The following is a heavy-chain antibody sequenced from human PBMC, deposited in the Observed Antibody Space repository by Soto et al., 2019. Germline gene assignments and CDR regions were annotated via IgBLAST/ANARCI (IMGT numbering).Heavy chain of an antibody. CDR3: ARGIAVDGTKGDYFDY. CDR2: IWYDGSNK. J-gene: IGHJ4*02. V-gene: IGHV3-33*01. Sequence: QVQLVESGGGVVQPGRSLRLSCAASGFTFSSYGMHWVRQAPGKGLEWVAVIWYDGSNKYYADSVKGRFTISRDNSKNTLYRQMNSLRAEDTAVYYCARGIAVDGTKGDYFDYWGQGTLVTVSS. D-gene: IGHD6-19*01. CDR1: GFTFSSYG.